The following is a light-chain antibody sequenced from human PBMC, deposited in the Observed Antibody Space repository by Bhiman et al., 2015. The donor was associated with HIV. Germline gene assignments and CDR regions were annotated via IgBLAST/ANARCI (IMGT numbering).Light chain of an antibody. J-gene: IGLJ3*02. V-gene: IGLV1-51*02. Sequence: QSVLTQPPSVSAAPGQTVTISCSGSTSNIGQNFLSWFQHVPGTAPKLLIYENNKRASGIPDRFSGSKSGATGTLEITEVQTADEADYYCGTWDTDRRSGVFGGGTRLTVL. CDR3: GTWDTDRRSGV. CDR1: TSNIGQNF. CDR2: ENN.